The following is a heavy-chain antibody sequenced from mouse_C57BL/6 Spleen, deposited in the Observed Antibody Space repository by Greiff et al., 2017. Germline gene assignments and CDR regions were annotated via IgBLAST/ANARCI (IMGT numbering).Heavy chain of an antibody. CDR3: ARGDWYFDV. CDR2: ISYDGSN. V-gene: IGHV3-6*01. CDR1: GYSITSGYY. J-gene: IGHJ1*03. Sequence: EVKLQQSGPGLVKPSQSLSLTCSVTGYSITSGYYWNWVRQFPGNILEWTGYISYDGSNNYNPSLNNRIAITRDTSKNQFFLKLNSVTTEDTAPYYCARGDWYFDVWGTGTTVTGSS.